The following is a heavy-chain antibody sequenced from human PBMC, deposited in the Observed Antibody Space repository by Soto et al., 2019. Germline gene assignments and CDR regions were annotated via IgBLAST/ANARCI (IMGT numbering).Heavy chain of an antibody. D-gene: IGHD5-18*01. V-gene: IGHV1-8*01. CDR1: GYTFTSYD. CDR3: ARERSYGHDY. J-gene: IGHJ4*02. Sequence: QVQLVQSGAEVKKPGASVKVSCKASGYTFTSYDINRVRQATGQGIEWMGWMNPNSGNTVYAQKLQGGVTMTGNTSISTSYMELSSLRSEDTAVYKCARERSYGHDYWGQGTLVTVSS. CDR2: MNPNSGNT.